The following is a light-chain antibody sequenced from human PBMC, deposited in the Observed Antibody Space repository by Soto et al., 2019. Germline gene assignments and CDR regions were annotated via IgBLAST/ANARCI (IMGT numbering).Light chain of an antibody. CDR1: SSDVGSYNY. J-gene: IGLJ2*01. CDR2: DVS. V-gene: IGLV2-14*01. Sequence: QSALTQPASVSGSPGQSITISCSGTSSDVGSYNYVSWYQQHPDRAPKLMIYDVSNRPSGVSNRFSGSTSGNTASLTISGLQAEDEADYYCSSYTSSSTLLFGGGTKLTVL. CDR3: SSYTSSSTLL.